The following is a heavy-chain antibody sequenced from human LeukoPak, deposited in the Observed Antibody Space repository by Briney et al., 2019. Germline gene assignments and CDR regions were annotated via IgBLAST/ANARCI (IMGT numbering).Heavy chain of an antibody. CDR1: GFSFSSYS. CDR3: ASDDYYDSSGYRADAFDI. Sequence: GGSLRLSCAASGFSFSSYSMNWVRQAPGKGLEWVSYISSDTSTIYYADSVKGRFTISRDNSKNTLYLQMNSLRAEDTAVYYCASDDYYDSSGYRADAFDIWGQGTMVTVSS. J-gene: IGHJ3*02. V-gene: IGHV3-48*01. CDR2: ISSDTSTI. D-gene: IGHD3-22*01.